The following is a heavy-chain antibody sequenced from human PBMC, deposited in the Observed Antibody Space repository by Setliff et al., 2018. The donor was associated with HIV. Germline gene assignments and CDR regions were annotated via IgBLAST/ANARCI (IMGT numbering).Heavy chain of an antibody. CDR3: ATDGIGGWLRPMPDY. J-gene: IGHJ4*02. V-gene: IGHV4-59*01. CDR2: IQYSDNS. D-gene: IGHD5-12*01. Sequence: PSETLSLTCTVSGGSISNYYWTWIRQPPGKGLEWIASIQYSDNSHYNPSLQSRVTISLDTSTKQFSLYLSFVNETDTAVYYCATDGIGGWLRPMPDYWGQGTQVTVSS. CDR1: GGSISNYY.